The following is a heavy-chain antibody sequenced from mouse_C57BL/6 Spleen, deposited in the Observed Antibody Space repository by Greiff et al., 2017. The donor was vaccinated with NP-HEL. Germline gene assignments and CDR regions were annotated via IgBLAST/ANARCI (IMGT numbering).Heavy chain of an antibody. J-gene: IGHJ3*01. Sequence: QVQLKQSGAELARPGASVKLSCKASGYTFTSYGISWVKQRTGQGLEWIGEIYPRSGNTYYNEKFKGKATLTADKSSSTAYMELRSLTSEDSAVYFCARWAPLAYWGQGTLVTVSA. V-gene: IGHV1-81*01. CDR1: GYTFTSYG. CDR2: IYPRSGNT. CDR3: ARWAPLAY.